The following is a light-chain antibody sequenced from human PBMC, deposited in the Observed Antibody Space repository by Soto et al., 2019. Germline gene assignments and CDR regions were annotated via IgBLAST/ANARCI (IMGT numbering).Light chain of an antibody. CDR1: SSDVGGYNY. V-gene: IGLV2-14*01. CDR3: SSYTSSSTYV. J-gene: IGLJ1*01. CDR2: DVS. Sequence: QSVLTQPASVSGSPGQSITISCTGTSSDVGGYNYVSWYQQHPGKAPKLMIYDVSNRPSGVSNRFSGSKSGNTASLTISGLQAEDEADYYCSSYTSSSTYVXGTGTKVPV.